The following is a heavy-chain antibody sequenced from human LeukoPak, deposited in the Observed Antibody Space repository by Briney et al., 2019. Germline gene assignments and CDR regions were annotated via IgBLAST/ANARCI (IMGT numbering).Heavy chain of an antibody. V-gene: IGHV4-4*07. D-gene: IGHD1-26*01. Sequence: SETLSLTCTVSGGSISSYYWSWIRQPAGKGLEWIGRIYTSGSTNYNPSLKSRVTMSVDTSKNQFSLKLSSVTAADTAVYYCARSSIVGANDAFDIWGQGTMVTVSS. CDR1: GGSISSYY. CDR3: ARSSIVGANDAFDI. CDR2: IYTSGST. J-gene: IGHJ3*02.